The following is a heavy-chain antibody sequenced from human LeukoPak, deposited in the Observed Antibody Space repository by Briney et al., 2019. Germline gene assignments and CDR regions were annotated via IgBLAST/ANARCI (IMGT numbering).Heavy chain of an antibody. Sequence: SETLSLTCTVSGGSISSGSYYWGWIRQPGGKGLEWIGRIYTSGSTNYNPSLKSRVTISVDTSKNQFSLRLSSVTAADTAVYYCASSNALVWGYFDYWGQGTLVTVSS. D-gene: IGHD7-27*01. CDR2: IYTSGST. J-gene: IGHJ4*02. V-gene: IGHV4-61*02. CDR1: GGSISSGSYY. CDR3: ASSNALVWGYFDY.